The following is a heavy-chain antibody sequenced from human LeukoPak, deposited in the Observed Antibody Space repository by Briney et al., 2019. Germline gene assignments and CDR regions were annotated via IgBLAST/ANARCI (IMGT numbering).Heavy chain of an antibody. J-gene: IGHJ2*01. Sequence: SETLSLTCTISGGSVSDYYWSWIRQPPGKGLEWIGSIYYSGNTYYNPSLKSRVTISVDTSKNQFSLKLSSVTAADTAVYYCARDREYYDSSGYFRYFDLWGRGTLVTVSS. CDR1: GGSVSDYY. D-gene: IGHD3-22*01. CDR2: IYYSGNT. V-gene: IGHV4-39*07. CDR3: ARDREYYDSSGYFRYFDL.